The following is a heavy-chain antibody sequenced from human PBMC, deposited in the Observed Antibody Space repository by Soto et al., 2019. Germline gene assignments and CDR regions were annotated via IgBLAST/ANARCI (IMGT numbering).Heavy chain of an antibody. D-gene: IGHD6-6*01. CDR1: GGSISSYY. Sequence: SETLSLTCTVSGGSISSYYWSWIRQPPGKGLEWIGYIYYSGSTNYNPSLKSRVTISVDTSKNQFSLKLSSVTAADTALYYCAKDVIEARPFFPPYYYGMDVWGQGTTVTVSS. CDR3: AKDVIEARPFFPPYYYGMDV. V-gene: IGHV4-59*01. J-gene: IGHJ6*02. CDR2: IYYSGST.